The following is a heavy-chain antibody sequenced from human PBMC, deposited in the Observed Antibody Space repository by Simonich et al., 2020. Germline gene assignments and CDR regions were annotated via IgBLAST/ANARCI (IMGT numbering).Heavy chain of an antibody. Sequence: QLQLQESGPGLVKPSETLSLTCTVSGGSISSSSYYGGGIRQPPGKGMEWIGGIYYSGSTYYNPSLKSRVTISVDTSKNQFSLKLSSVTAADTAVYYCARHAGFAFDIWGQGTMVTVSS. D-gene: IGHD6-13*01. J-gene: IGHJ3*02. V-gene: IGHV4-39*01. CDR1: GGSISSSSYY. CDR3: ARHAGFAFDI. CDR2: IYYSGST.